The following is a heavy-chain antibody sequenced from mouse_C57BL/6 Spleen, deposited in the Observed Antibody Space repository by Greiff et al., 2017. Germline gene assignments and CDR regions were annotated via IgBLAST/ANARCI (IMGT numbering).Heavy chain of an antibody. Sequence: EESGPGLVKPSQSLSLTCSVTGYSITSGYYWNWIRQFPGNKLEWMGYISYDGSNNYNPSLKNRISITRDTSKNQFFLKLNSVTTEDTATYYCARVGRGAMDYWGQGTSVTVSS. CDR2: ISYDGSN. D-gene: IGHD4-1*01. J-gene: IGHJ4*01. CDR3: ARVGRGAMDY. V-gene: IGHV3-6*01. CDR1: GYSITSGYY.